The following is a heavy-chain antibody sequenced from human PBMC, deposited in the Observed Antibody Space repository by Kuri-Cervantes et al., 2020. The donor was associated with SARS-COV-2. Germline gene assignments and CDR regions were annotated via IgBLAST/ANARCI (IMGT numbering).Heavy chain of an antibody. CDR3: ARGWGSYYYGMDV. D-gene: IGHD3-16*01. J-gene: IGHJ6*02. V-gene: IGHV3-66*01. Sequence: GGSLRLSCAASGFTFSSNYMSWVRQAPGKGLEWVSVIYSGGSTYYADSVKGRFTISRDNSKNTLYLQMNSLRAEDTAVYYCARGWGSYYYGMDVWGQGTTVTVSS. CDR2: IYSGGST. CDR1: GFTFSSNY.